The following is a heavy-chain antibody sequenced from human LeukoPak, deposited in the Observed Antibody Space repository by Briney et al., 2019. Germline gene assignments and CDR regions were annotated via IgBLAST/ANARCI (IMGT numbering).Heavy chain of an antibody. CDR1: GASISGGTYY. D-gene: IGHD3-16*01. J-gene: IGHJ4*02. Sequence: PSETLSLTCSVSGASISGGTYYWGWIRQPPGKGLEWIGSIYYTGSTYDNPSLKSRVTLSVDTPKNQFSLKLSSVTAADTAVYYCARWAAYQATIGSTFYYFDYWGQGTLVTVSS. V-gene: IGHV4-39*01. CDR2: IYYTGST. CDR3: ARWAAYQATIGSTFYYFDY.